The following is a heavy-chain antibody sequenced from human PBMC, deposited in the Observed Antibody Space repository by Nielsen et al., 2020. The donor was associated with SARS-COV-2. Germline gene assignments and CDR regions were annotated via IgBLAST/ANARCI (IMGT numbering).Heavy chain of an antibody. J-gene: IGHJ3*01. CDR3: ARDGTGNGAYDL. V-gene: IGHV3-9*01. Sequence: GGSLRLSCAASGFTFDDYAMNWVRQAPGQGLEWVSGISWNSGSIGYADSVKGRFTISRDNAKNSLYLQMNSLRAEDTAVYYCARDGTGNGAYDLWGQGTMVTVSS. D-gene: IGHD1-1*01. CDR2: ISWNSGSI. CDR1: GFTFDDYA.